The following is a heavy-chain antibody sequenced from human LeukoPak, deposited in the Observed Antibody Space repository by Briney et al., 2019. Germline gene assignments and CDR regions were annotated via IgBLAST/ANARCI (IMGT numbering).Heavy chain of an antibody. Sequence: ASVKVSCKASGYTFTGYYMHWVRQAPGQGLEWMGWINPNSGGTNYAQKFQGRVTMTRDTSTSTVYMELSSLRSEDTAVYYCARGAITGTSLVYWGQGTLVTVSS. CDR2: INPNSGGT. D-gene: IGHD1-20*01. V-gene: IGHV1-2*02. CDR3: ARGAITGTSLVY. CDR1: GYTFTGYY. J-gene: IGHJ4*02.